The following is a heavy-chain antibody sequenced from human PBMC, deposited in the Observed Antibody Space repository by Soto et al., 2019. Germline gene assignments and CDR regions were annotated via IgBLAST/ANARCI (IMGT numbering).Heavy chain of an antibody. Sequence: GGSLRLSCAASGFSIATKYMNWVRQAPGKGLEWVSVMNSGGTIYYADSVKGRFTTSRDDSKNTLYLQMNSLRAEDTAVYFCARDVLDGLDVWGPGTMVTVSS. J-gene: IGHJ3*01. CDR2: MNSGGTI. CDR3: ARDVLDGLDV. V-gene: IGHV3-53*01. CDR1: GFSIATKY.